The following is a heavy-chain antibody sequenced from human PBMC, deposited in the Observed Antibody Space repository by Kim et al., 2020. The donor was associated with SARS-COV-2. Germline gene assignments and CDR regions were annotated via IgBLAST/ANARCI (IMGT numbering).Heavy chain of an antibody. J-gene: IGHJ4*02. V-gene: IGHV7-4-1*02. CDR3: ARVVWGGYRYIES. Sequence: ASVKVSCKASGYTFTNHAINWVRQAPGRGLEWMGWINTDTGSPTYAPDFTGRFVFSLDTSVSTAYLQIRSLEAEDTALYYCARVVWGGYRYIESWGQGTRVPVSS. D-gene: IGHD3-16*02. CDR1: GYTFTNHA. CDR2: INTDTGSP.